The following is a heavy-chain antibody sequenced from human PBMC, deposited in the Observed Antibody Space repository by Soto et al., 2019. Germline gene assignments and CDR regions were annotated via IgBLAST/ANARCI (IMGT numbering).Heavy chain of an antibody. Sequence: QVQLMQSGAEVKKPGASVKVSCKASGDTFTDYYIHWVRQAPGQGLEWMGTVNPSGGHTTYAQHFLGRVTXTXXXSXXTLYMERTSLTSDDTAIYYCARGGHVVVVTAALDYWGPGTLVTVSS. CDR1: GDTFTDYY. J-gene: IGHJ4*02. V-gene: IGHV1-46*01. D-gene: IGHD2-21*02. CDR3: ARGGHVVVVTAALDY. CDR2: VNPSGGHT.